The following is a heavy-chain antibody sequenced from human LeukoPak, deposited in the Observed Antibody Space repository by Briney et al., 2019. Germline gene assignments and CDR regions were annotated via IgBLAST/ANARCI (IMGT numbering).Heavy chain of an antibody. V-gene: IGHV3-23*01. CDR1: GFTFSNAL. D-gene: IGHD3-22*01. J-gene: IGHJ4*02. CDR3: AKDRVFNYYDSSGAFDY. Sequence: GSLRLSCAAPGFTFSNALMSWVPQAPRKGPEWVSAISGSGGSTYYADSVKGRFTISRDNSKNTLYLQMNSLRAEDTAVYYCAKDRVFNYYDSSGAFDYWGQGTLVTVSS. CDR2: ISGSGGST.